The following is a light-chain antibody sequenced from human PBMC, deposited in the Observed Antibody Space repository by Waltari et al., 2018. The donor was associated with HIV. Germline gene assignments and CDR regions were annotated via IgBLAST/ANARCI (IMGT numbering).Light chain of an antibody. CDR3: SSYAASESLM. CDR1: SSDDGGYKY. V-gene: IGLV2-8*01. Sequence: QSALTQPPSASGSPGQSVPISCTGSSSDDGGYKYVSCYQQLPGKAPQLILYEASERPSGVPDRFSGSKSGNTAYLTVSGLQAEDEAEYYCSSYAASESLMFGGGTKLTVL. J-gene: IGLJ3*02. CDR2: EAS.